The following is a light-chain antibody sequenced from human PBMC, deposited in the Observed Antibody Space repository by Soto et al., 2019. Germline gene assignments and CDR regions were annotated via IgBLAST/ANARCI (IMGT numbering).Light chain of an antibody. Sequence: EIVLTQSPGTLSLSPGERATLSCRAGQSVSSNYLAWYQKSPGQPPSLLIYGASNRANGVPDRFSGSGSGTDFTLTISRLEPEDFSVYYCQQYGTSPYTFGQGTKLEIK. J-gene: IGKJ2*01. CDR2: GAS. V-gene: IGKV3-20*01. CDR1: QSVSSNY. CDR3: QQYGTSPYT.